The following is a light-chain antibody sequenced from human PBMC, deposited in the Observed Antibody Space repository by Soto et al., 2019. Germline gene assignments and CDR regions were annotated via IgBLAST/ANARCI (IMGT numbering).Light chain of an antibody. Sequence: QSALNQPASVSGSPGQSITLSCTGTSSDVGGYNYVSWYQQHPGKAPKLMIYDVSNRPSGVSNRFSGSKSGNTASLTISGLQAEDEADYDCSSYTGSSTPLVFGGGTKLTVL. CDR1: SSDVGGYNY. V-gene: IGLV2-14*01. CDR3: SSYTGSSTPLV. CDR2: DVS. J-gene: IGLJ2*01.